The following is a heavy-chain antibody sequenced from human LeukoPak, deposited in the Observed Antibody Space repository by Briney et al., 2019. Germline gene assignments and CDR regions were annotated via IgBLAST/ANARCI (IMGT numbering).Heavy chain of an antibody. V-gene: IGHV4-59*01. J-gene: IGHJ4*02. Sequence: SETLSLTCTVSGGSIRSYYWSWIRQPPGKGLEWIGYIYFSGSSSYNPSLKSRVTISVDRSKNQFSLKLSSVAAADTAVYYCARSYDTNFDYWGQGTLVTVSS. CDR1: GGSIRSYY. D-gene: IGHD3-3*01. CDR3: ARSYDTNFDY. CDR2: IYFSGSS.